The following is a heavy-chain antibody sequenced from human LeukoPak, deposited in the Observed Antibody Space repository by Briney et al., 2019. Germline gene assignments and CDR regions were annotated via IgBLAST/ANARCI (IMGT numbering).Heavy chain of an antibody. J-gene: IGHJ4*02. D-gene: IGHD5-18*01. CDR3: ARGGTAMVCPAQRFDY. V-gene: IGHV4-34*01. CDR1: GGSFIGYY. Sequence: SEALSVTRVDYGGSFIGYYWSWIRPPPGKGVEWIGEINHSGSTNYNPSLKGRVTISVDTSKNQFSLKLSSVTAADTAVYYWARGGTAMVCPAQRFDYWGRGTLATVSS. CDR2: INHSGST.